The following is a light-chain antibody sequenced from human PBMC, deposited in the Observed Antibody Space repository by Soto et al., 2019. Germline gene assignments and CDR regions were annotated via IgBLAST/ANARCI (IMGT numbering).Light chain of an antibody. CDR2: AAS. J-gene: IGKJ4*01. CDR3: QQYNSYPLT. V-gene: IGKV1-17*01. CDR1: QSISNH. Sequence: DIQMTQSPSSLSASVEDRVIITCRASQSISNHLNWYQQKPGKAPKLLIFAASSLESGVPSRFSGSGSGTEFTLTISSLQPDDFATYYCQQYNSYPLTFGQGTKVDIK.